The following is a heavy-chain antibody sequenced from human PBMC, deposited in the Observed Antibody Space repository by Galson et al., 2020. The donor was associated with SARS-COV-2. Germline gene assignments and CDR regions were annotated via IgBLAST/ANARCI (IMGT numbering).Heavy chain of an antibody. Sequence: SETLSLTCAVYGGSFSGHYWSWIRQSPGKGLEWIGEITQSGSVNYNPSLKSRVTISADTSKHQFSLELRSVTAADTAVYYCARGLFQTTMVIVVFTSGSFYFDSWGKGTLVSVSS. CDR2: ITQSGSV. V-gene: IGHV4-34*01. CDR3: ARGLFQTTMVIVVFTSGSFYFDS. D-gene: IGHD3-22*01. J-gene: IGHJ4*02. CDR1: GGSFSGHY.